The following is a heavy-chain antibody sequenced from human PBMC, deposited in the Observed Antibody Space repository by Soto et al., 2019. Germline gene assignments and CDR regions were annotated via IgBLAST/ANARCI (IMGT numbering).Heavy chain of an antibody. CDR2: ISYDGSNK. V-gene: IGHV3-30-3*01. Sequence: QVQLVESGGGVVQPGRSLRLSCAASGFTFSSYAMHWVRQAPGKGLEWVAVISYDGSNKYYADSVKGRFTISRDNSKNTRYLQMNSLRAEDTAVYYCARDPRFLEGGSFDYWGQGTLVTVSS. D-gene: IGHD3-3*01. CDR1: GFTFSSYA. J-gene: IGHJ4*02. CDR3: ARDPRFLEGGSFDY.